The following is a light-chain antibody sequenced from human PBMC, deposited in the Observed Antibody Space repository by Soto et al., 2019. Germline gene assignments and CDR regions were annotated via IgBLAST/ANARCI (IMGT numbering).Light chain of an antibody. J-gene: IGLJ2*01. Sequence: QLVLTQPPSASGTPGQRVTISCSGSTSNIGSNTVNWYQQLPGTAPKLLIYSDSQRPSGVPDRFSGSKSGTSASLAISGLQSEDEADYYCATWDDSLNGVLFGGGTKVTVL. V-gene: IGLV1-44*01. CDR2: SDS. CDR1: TSNIGSNT. CDR3: ATWDDSLNGVL.